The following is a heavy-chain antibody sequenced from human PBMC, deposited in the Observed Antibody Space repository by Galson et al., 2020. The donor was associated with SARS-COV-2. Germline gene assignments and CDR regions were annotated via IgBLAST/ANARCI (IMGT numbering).Heavy chain of an antibody. CDR1: GGSISSSSYF. V-gene: IGHV4-39*01. D-gene: IGHD3-10*01. CDR3: AGLCGELSNFEY. J-gene: IGHJ4*02. CDR2: IYYSGST. Sequence: SETLSLTCTVSGGSISSSSYFWGWIRQTPGKGLEWIGTIYYSGSTYYNPSLKSRVTISVDTSKNQFSLKLSSVTAADTAIYYCAGLCGELSNFEYWGQGTLVTVSS.